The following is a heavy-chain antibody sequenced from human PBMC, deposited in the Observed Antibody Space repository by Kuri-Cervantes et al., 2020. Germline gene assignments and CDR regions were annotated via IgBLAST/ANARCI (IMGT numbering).Heavy chain of an antibody. CDR1: GFTFRSYT. CDR3: ARYGSGSYYYYHGMDV. D-gene: IGHD3-10*01. Sequence: GESLKISCVASGFTFRSYTMNWVRQAPGKGLEWISYISSDSSTIYYLDSVKGRFTVSRDNAKNSLYLQMDSLRDEDTAVYYCARYGSGSYYYYHGMDVWGQGTTVTVSS. V-gene: IGHV3-48*02. J-gene: IGHJ6*02. CDR2: ISSDSSTI.